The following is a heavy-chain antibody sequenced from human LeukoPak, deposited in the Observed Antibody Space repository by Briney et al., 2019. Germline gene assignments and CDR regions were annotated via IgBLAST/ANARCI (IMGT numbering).Heavy chain of an antibody. CDR3: AKGGRGYSYAFDY. CDR2: ISWNSGSI. V-gene: IGHV3-9*01. CDR1: GFTFDDYA. D-gene: IGHD5-18*01. J-gene: IGHJ4*02. Sequence: GGSLRLSCAASGFTFDDYAMHWVRQAPGKGLEWVSGISWNSGSIGYADSVKGRFTISRDNAKNSLCLQMNSLRAEDTALYYCAKGGRGYSYAFDYWGQGTLVTVSS.